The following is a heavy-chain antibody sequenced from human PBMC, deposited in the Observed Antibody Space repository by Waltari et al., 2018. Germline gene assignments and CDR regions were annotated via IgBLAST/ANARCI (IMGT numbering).Heavy chain of an antibody. CDR3: ARKGYYDSSDVDAFDI. V-gene: IGHV4-31*03. CDR1: GGSITRGGYH. Sequence: QVQLQESGQGLVQPSQTLSLTCPVSGGSITRGGYHWSWIRNNPGKGLEWIGYIYYSGSTYDNPSLKSRVTISVDTSKNQFSLKLSSVTAADTAVYYCARKGYYDSSDVDAFDIWGQGTMVTVSS. CDR2: IYYSGST. J-gene: IGHJ3*02. D-gene: IGHD3-22*01.